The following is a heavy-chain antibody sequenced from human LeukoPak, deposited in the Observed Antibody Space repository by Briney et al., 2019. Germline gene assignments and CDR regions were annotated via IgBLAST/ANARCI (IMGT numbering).Heavy chain of an antibody. V-gene: IGHV3-13*01. J-gene: IGHJ4*02. D-gene: IGHD6-19*01. CDR1: GFTFSSYD. Sequence: PGGSLRLSCAASGFTFSSYDRHWVRQATGKGLEWVSPIFTAGDTYYPGSVKGRFTISTENAKNSLYLQMNRLRAGDTAVYYCARGKFSSGWYIDYWGQGTLVTVSS. CDR2: IFTAGDT. CDR3: ARGKFSSGWYIDY.